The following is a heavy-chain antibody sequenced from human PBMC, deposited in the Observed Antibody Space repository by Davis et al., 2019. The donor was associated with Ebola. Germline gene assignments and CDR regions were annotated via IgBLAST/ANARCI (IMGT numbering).Heavy chain of an antibody. V-gene: IGHV4-39*01. D-gene: IGHD5-24*01. CDR3: ARRRDGYNYLYFDL. Sequence: MPLETLSLTCTVSGASISSTNYYWGWIRQPPGKGLEWIGSLYSSGNIYYSPSLKSRVTMSADTSKNQFSLKLSSVAAADTAMYYCARRRDGYNYLYFDLWGRGTLVTVSS. J-gene: IGHJ2*01. CDR1: GASISSTNYY. CDR2: LYSSGNI.